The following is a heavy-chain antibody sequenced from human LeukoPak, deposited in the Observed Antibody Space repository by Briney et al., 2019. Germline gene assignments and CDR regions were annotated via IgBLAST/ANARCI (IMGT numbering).Heavy chain of an antibody. J-gene: IGHJ4*02. Sequence: GGSLRLSCAASGFTFSSYGMHWVRQAPGKGLEWVAVIWYDGTNKNYADSVKGRFTISRDNSKNTLFLLMDSLRAEDTAVYYCARDYGFFDYWGQGTLVTVSS. CDR1: GFTFSSYG. CDR2: IWYDGTNK. CDR3: ARDYGFFDY. V-gene: IGHV3-33*01. D-gene: IGHD3-10*01.